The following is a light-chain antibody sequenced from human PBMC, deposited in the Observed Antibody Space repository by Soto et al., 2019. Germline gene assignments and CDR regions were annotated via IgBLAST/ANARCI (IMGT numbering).Light chain of an antibody. CDR3: QQYNKWPRT. Sequence: EIVLTQSPGTLSLSPGERATLSCRASQSVNTYLAWYQQKPGQAPRLLIYGASTRASGVPDRFTGSGSGTEFTLTISSLQSEDRTIYYCQQYNKWPRTFGQGTKVDIK. CDR2: GAS. CDR1: QSVNTY. V-gene: IGKV3-15*01. J-gene: IGKJ1*01.